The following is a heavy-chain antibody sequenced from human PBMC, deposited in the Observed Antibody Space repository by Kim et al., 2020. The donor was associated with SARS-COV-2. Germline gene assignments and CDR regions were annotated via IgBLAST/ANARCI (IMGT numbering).Heavy chain of an antibody. V-gene: IGHV3-9*01. CDR2: ISWNSGSI. J-gene: IGHJ6*02. CDR1: GFTFGDYA. D-gene: IGHD6-19*01. CDR3: AKDTGRSGFLAYYYGMDV. Sequence: GGSLRLSCAASGFTFGDYAMHWVRQAPGKGLEWVSGISWNSGSIGYADSVKGRFTISRDNAKNSLYLQMNSLRAEDTALYYCAKDTGRSGFLAYYYGMDVWGQGTTVTVSS.